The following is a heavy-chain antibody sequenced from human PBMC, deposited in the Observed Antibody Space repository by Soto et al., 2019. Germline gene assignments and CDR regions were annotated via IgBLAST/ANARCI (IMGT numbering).Heavy chain of an antibody. CDR2: INSDGSST. D-gene: IGHD3-3*01. Sequence: SCAASGFTFSSYWMHWVRQAPGKGLVWVSRINSDGSSTSYADSVKGRFTISRDNAKNTLYLQMNSLRAEDTAVYYCARSTENYDFWSTKYYYYGMDVWGQGTTVTVSS. V-gene: IGHV3-74*01. CDR1: GFTFSSYW. CDR3: ARSTENYDFWSTKYYYYGMDV. J-gene: IGHJ6*02.